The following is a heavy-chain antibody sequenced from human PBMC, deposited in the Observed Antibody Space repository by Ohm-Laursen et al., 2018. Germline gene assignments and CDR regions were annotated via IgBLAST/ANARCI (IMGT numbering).Heavy chain of an antibody. CDR1: GFTFSSCG. V-gene: IGHV3-30*18. Sequence: SLRLSCAASGFTFSSCGMHWVRQAPGKGLEWVAVISYDGSNKYYADSVKGRFTISRDNSKNTLYLQMNSLRAEDTAVYYCAKDRGSGLYYYYGMDVWGQGTTVTVSS. J-gene: IGHJ6*02. CDR3: AKDRGSGLYYYYGMDV. D-gene: IGHD6-19*01. CDR2: ISYDGSNK.